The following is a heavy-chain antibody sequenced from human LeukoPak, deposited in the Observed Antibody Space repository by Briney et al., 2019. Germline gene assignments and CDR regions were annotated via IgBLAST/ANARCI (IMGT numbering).Heavy chain of an antibody. CDR1: GYSISSGYY. J-gene: IGHJ6*03. V-gene: IGHV4-38-2*02. Sequence: PSETLSLTCTVSGYSISSGYYWGWIRQPPGKGLEWIGSIYHSGSTYYDPSLKSRVTISVDTSKNQSSLKLTSVSAADTAVYYCASGFRYQLLRYYYYYYMDVWGKGTTVTISS. D-gene: IGHD2-2*01. CDR2: IYHSGST. CDR3: ASGFRYQLLRYYYYYYMDV.